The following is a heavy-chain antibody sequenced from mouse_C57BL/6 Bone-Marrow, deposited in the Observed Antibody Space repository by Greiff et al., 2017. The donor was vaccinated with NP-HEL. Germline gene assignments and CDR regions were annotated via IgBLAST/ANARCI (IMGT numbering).Heavy chain of an antibody. V-gene: IGHV1-66*01. Sequence: VQLQESGPELVKPGASVKISCKASGYSFTSYYIHWVKQRPGQGLEWIGWIYPGSGNTKYNEKFKGKATLTADTSSSTAYMQLSSLTSEDSAVYYCASRLLLFYYCDYWGKGTTLTVSS. CDR2: IYPGSGNT. CDR3: ASRLLLFYYCDY. D-gene: IGHD1-1*01. CDR1: GYSFTSYY. J-gene: IGHJ2*01.